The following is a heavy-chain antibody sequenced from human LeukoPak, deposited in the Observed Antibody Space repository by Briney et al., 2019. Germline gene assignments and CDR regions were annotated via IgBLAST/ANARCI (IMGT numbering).Heavy chain of an antibody. D-gene: IGHD5-18*01. V-gene: IGHV3-30*02. J-gene: IGHJ4*02. CDR3: TTDRGYSST. CDR2: IWYDGSNK. Sequence: GGSLRLSCAASGFTFSSNVMHWVRQAPGKGLEWVAFIWYDGSNKYYADSVKGRFTISRDNSRNTLYLQMNSLRAEDTAVYYCTTDRGYSSTWGQGTLVTVSS. CDR1: GFTFSSNV.